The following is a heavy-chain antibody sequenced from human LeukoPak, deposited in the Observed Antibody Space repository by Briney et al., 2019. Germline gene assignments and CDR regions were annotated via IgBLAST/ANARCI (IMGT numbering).Heavy chain of an antibody. J-gene: IGHJ5*02. CDR2: ITPIFGTA. CDR3: ARVGCSSTSCYEPYNWFDP. D-gene: IGHD2-2*01. CDR1: GGTFSSYA. V-gene: IGHV1-69*13. Sequence: GASVKVSCKASGGTFSSYAVSWVRQAPGQGLEWMGGITPIFGTANYAQKFQGRVTITADESTSTAYMELSSLRSEVTAVYYCARVGCSSTSCYEPYNWFDPWGQGTLVTVSS.